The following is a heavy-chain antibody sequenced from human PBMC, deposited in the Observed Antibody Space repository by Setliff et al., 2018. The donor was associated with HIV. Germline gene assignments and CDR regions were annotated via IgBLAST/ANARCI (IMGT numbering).Heavy chain of an antibody. CDR3: ARDSRWTTGDYYYYNYMDV. D-gene: IGHD1-1*01. Sequence: ASVKVSCKASGYTFTGYFIHWVRQATGQGLEWMGWMNPNSGNTGYAQKFQGRVTMTRDTSISTAYMELSRLTSDDTAVYFCARDSRWTTGDYYYYNYMDVWGKGTTVTVSS. CDR2: MNPNSGNT. V-gene: IGHV1-2*02. J-gene: IGHJ6*03. CDR1: GYTFTGYF.